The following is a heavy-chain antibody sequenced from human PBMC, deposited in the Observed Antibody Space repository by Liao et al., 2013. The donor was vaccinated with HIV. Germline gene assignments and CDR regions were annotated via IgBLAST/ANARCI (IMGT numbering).Heavy chain of an antibody. CDR1: GGSFSGNY. V-gene: IGHV4-34*01. CDR3: ARAQGGSGSYYAEFDY. J-gene: IGHJ4*02. Sequence: QVQLQQWGAGLLKPSETLSLTCAVYGGSFSGNYWTWIRQPPGKGLEWIGSIYYSGSTYYNPSLKSRVTISVDTSKNQFSLKLSSVTAADTAVYYCARAQGGSGSYYAEFDYWGQGTLVTVSS. D-gene: IGHD3-10*01. CDR2: IYYSGST.